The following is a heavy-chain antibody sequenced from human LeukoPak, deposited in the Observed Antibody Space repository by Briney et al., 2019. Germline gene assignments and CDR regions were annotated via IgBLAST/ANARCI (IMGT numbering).Heavy chain of an antibody. Sequence: APVKVSCKASGYTFTRYYMHWVRQAPGQGLEWMGIIYPSGGTTDYAQKFHGRITVTRDTSTSTVYMELTSLTSEDTAVYYCARDALSYDYSWGSYGHLGIDPWGQGTLVTVSS. CDR2: IYPSGGTT. D-gene: IGHD3-16*01. J-gene: IGHJ5*02. CDR3: ARDALSYDYSWGSYGHLGIDP. V-gene: IGHV1-46*01. CDR1: GYTFTRYY.